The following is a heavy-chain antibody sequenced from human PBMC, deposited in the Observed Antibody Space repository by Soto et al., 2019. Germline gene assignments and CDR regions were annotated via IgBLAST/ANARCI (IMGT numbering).Heavy chain of an antibody. D-gene: IGHD6-19*01. CDR1: GFTFSSYA. Sequence: EVQLLESGGGLVQPGGSLRLSCAASGFTFSSYAMSWVRQAPGKGLEWVSGISGSGGSTYYADSVKGRFTISRDNSKNTLYLQMNSLSAEDTAVYYCAKDLKQWLVPGFDCWGQGTLVTVSS. CDR2: ISGSGGST. J-gene: IGHJ4*02. CDR3: AKDLKQWLVPGFDC. V-gene: IGHV3-23*01.